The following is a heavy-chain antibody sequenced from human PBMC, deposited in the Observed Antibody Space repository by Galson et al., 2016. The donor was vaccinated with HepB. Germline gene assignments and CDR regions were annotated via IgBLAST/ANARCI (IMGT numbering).Heavy chain of an antibody. CDR3: ARSYGGYAFDI. J-gene: IGHJ3*02. D-gene: IGHD4-23*01. CDR2: IYYSGTT. CDR1: GGSISSYY. Sequence: SETLSLTCTVSGGSISSYYWSWIRQPPAKGLEWIAYIYYSGTTNYNPSLKSRVTISVDTSKSQFSLKLTSVTAADTAVYDCARSYGGYAFDIWGQGTMVTVSS. V-gene: IGHV4-59*01.